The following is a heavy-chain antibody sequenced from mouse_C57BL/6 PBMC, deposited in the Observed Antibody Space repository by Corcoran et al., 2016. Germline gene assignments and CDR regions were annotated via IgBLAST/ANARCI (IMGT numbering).Heavy chain of an antibody. CDR3: ARGPRYGYFDY. CDR2: IYPGDGDT. J-gene: IGHJ2*01. Sequence: QVQLQQSGAELVKPGASVKISCKASGYAFSSYWMNWVKQRPGKGLEWIGQIYPGDGDTNYNGKFKGKATLTADKSSSTAYMQLSSPTSEDSAVYFCARGPRYGYFDYWGQGTTLTVSS. D-gene: IGHD2-10*02. V-gene: IGHV1-80*01. CDR1: GYAFSSYW.